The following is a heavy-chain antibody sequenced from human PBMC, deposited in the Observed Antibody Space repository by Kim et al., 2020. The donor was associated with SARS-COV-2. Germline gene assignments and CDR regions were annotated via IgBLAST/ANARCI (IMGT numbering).Heavy chain of an antibody. CDR3: VRDTYWTPDL. CDR2: SDT. D-gene: IGHD2-8*01. J-gene: IGHJ5*02. V-gene: IGHV3-74*01. Sequence: SDTTYADTVKGRFTISRDNARNTVFLQMNSLRVEDTAVYYCVRDTYWTPDLWGQGTLVTVSS.